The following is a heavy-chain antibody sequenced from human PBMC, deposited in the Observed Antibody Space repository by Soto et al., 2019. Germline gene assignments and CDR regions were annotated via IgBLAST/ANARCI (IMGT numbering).Heavy chain of an antibody. CDR3: AKDLTITIFGLVYGMDV. J-gene: IGHJ6*02. V-gene: IGHV3-23*01. D-gene: IGHD3-3*01. CDR2: ISGSGGST. CDR1: GFTFRSHA. Sequence: GGSLRLSWGASGFTFRSHAMRWVRQAPGKGLEWVSAISGSGGSTYYADSVEGRFTISRDNSKNTLYLQMNSLRAEDTAVYYCAKDLTITIFGLVYGMDVWGQGTTVTVSS.